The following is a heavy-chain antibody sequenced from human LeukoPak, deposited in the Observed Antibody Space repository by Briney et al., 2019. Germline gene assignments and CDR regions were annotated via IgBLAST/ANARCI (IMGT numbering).Heavy chain of an antibody. D-gene: IGHD3-22*01. V-gene: IGHV1-69*13. CDR1: GGTFSSYA. CDR2: IIPIFGTA. CDR3: ARAVDSGYYTPFDY. J-gene: IGHJ4*02. Sequence: ASVKVSCKASGGTFSSYAISWVRQAPGQGLEWMGGIIPIFGTANYAQKFQGRVTITADESTSTAYMEVSSLRSEDTAVCYCARAVDSGYYTPFDYWGQGTLVTVSS.